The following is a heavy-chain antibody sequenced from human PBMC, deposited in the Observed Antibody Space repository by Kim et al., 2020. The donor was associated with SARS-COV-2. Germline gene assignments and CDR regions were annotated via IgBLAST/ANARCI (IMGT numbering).Heavy chain of an antibody. CDR1: GYTFTSYD. CDR3: ARVTTIFDWLTEDTGGMDV. V-gene: IGHV1-8*01. CDR2: MNPNSGNT. D-gene: IGHD3-9*01. Sequence: ASVKVSCKASGYTFTSYDINWVRQATGQGLEWMGCMNPNSGNTGYAQKFQGRVTMTRNTSISTAYMELSSLRSEDTAVYYCARVTTIFDWLTEDTGGMDVWGQGTTVTGSS. J-gene: IGHJ6*02.